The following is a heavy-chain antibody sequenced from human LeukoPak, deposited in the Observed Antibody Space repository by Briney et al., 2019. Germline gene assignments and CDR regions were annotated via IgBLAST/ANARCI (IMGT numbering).Heavy chain of an antibody. V-gene: IGHV1-46*01. J-gene: IGHJ3*02. CDR2: INPSGGST. CDR1: GYTFTSYY. CDR3: ARDLKWDTYAFDI. Sequence: RASVNVSCKASGYTFTSYYMHWVRQAPGQGLEWMGIINPSGGSTSYAQKFQGRVTMTRDTSTSTVYMELSSLRSEDTAVYYCARDLKWDTYAFDIWGQGTMVTVSS. D-gene: IGHD5-18*01.